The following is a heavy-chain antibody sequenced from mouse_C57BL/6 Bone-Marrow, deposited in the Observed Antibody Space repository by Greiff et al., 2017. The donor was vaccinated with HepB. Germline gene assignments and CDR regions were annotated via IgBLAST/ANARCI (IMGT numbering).Heavy chain of an antibody. CDR2: IRNKANGYTT. J-gene: IGHJ4*01. V-gene: IGHV7-3*01. CDR3: ARSPKGAMDY. CDR1: GFTFTDYY. Sequence: EVKLVESGGGLVQPGGSLSLSCAASGFTFTDYYMSWVRQPPGKALEWLGFIRNKANGYTTEYSASVKGRFTISRDNSKSILYLQMNALRAEDSATYYWARSPKGAMDYWGQGTSVTVSS.